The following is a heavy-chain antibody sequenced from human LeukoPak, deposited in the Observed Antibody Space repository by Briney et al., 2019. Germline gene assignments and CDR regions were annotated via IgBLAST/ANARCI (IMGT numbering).Heavy chain of an antibody. CDR2: IIPIFGTA. CDR1: GGTFSSYA. Sequence: ASVKVSCKASGGTFSSYAISWVRQAPGQGLECMGGIIPIFGTANYAQKFQGRVTITADKSTSTAYMELSSLRSEDTAVYYCARRLGYCSGGSCYAGQTDAFDIWGQGTMVTVSS. J-gene: IGHJ3*02. CDR3: ARRLGYCSGGSCYAGQTDAFDI. D-gene: IGHD2-15*01. V-gene: IGHV1-69*06.